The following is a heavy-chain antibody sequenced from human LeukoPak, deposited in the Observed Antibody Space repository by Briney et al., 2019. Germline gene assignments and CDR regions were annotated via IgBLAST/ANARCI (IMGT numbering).Heavy chain of an antibody. CDR1: GGSISSGGYY. D-gene: IGHD3-10*01. CDR2: IYYSGST. V-gene: IGHV4-31*03. Sequence: SETLSLTCTVSGGSISSGGYYWSWIRQHPGKGLEWIGYIYYSGSTYYNPSLKSRVTISVDTSKNQFSLKLSSVTAADTAVYYCARGIKQRYYYGSGRSYWFDPWGQGTLVTVSS. CDR3: ARGIKQRYYYGSGRSYWFDP. J-gene: IGHJ5*02.